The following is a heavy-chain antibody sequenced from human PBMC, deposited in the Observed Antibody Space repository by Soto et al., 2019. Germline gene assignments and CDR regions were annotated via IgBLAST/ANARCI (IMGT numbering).Heavy chain of an antibody. J-gene: IGHJ5*02. V-gene: IGHV5-51*01. D-gene: IGHD2-2*01. CDR3: ARRTGGTEYQDCFDP. CDR2: IDPDDSDT. CDR1: GYSFSNYW. Sequence: EVQLVQSGAEVKKPGESLKISCKGSGYSFSNYWIGWVRQMPGKGLEWMGIIDPDDSDTRYNPSFQGQVTLSADKSISTAYLQWSSLKASDTAMYYCARRTGGTEYQDCFDPWGQGTLVTVSS.